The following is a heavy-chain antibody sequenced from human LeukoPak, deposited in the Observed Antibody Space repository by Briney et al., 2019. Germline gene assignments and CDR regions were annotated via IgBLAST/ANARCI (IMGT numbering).Heavy chain of an antibody. J-gene: IGHJ3*02. CDR1: GFTFTSYA. D-gene: IGHD3-22*01. CDR3: ARDLGRYDSNQGPLDAFDI. Sequence: GGSLRLSCAASGFTFTSYAMNWVRQAPGKGLEWVSGISGSGGSTYYADSVKGRFSISRDNSKNTLYLQMNSLRAEDTAVYYCARDLGRYDSNQGPLDAFDIWGQGTMVTVSS. V-gene: IGHV3-23*01. CDR2: ISGSGGST.